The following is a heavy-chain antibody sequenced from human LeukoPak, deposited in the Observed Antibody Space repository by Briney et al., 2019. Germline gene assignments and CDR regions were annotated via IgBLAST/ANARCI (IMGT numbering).Heavy chain of an antibody. CDR1: GFTFSSYW. J-gene: IGHJ6*03. Sequence: GGSLRLSCAASGFTFSSYWMSWVRQAPGKGLEGVANIKQDGSEKYYVDSVKGRFTISRDNAKNSLYLQMNSLRAEDTAVYYCASSSTSIDAIYYYYMDVWGKGTTVTVSS. CDR3: ASSSTSIDAIYYYYMDV. V-gene: IGHV3-7*01. CDR2: IKQDGSEK. D-gene: IGHD2-2*01.